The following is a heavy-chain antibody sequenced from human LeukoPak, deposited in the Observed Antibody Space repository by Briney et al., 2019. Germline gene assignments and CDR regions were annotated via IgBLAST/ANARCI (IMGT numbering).Heavy chain of an antibody. CDR1: GFTFSSYG. J-gene: IGHJ4*02. CDR2: ISYDGSNK. V-gene: IGHV3-30*18. D-gene: IGHD3-10*01. Sequence: PGGSLRLSCAASGFTFSSYGMHWVRQAPGKGLEWVAVISYDGSNKYYADSVKGRFTISRDNSKNTLYVQMNSLRAEDTAVYYCAKGKDYYLDYWGQGTLVTVSS. CDR3: AKGKDYYLDY.